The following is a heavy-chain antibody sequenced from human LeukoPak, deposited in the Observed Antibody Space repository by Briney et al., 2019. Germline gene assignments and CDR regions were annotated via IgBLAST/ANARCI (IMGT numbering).Heavy chain of an antibody. CDR2: IYTSGST. V-gene: IGHV4-61*02. CDR1: GGSISSGSYY. Sequence: SQTLSLTCTVSGGSISSGSYYWSWIRQPAGTGLEWIGRIYTSGSTNYNPSLKSRVTISVDTSKNQFSLKLSSVTAADTAVYYCARETLDTAMVADYWGQGTLVTVSS. J-gene: IGHJ4*02. CDR3: ARETLDTAMVADY. D-gene: IGHD5-18*01.